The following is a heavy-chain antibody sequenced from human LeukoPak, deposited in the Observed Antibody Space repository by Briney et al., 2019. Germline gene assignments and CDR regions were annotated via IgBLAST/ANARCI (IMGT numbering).Heavy chain of an antibody. CDR1: GFTFSSYA. V-gene: IGHV3-30*04. CDR2: IQYDGSNE. D-gene: IGHD6-13*01. Sequence: GGSLRLSCAASGFTFSSYAMSWVRQAPGKGLEWVAYIQYDGSNEQYADSVKGRFSISRDSSKNILYLQMNSLRAEDAAVYYCARDMYSSSWGAFDIWGQGTMVTVSS. J-gene: IGHJ3*02. CDR3: ARDMYSSSWGAFDI.